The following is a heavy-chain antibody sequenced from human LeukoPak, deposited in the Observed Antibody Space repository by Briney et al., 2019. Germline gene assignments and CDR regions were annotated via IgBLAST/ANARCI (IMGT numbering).Heavy chain of an antibody. CDR3: ASSRDDYNYVGY. V-gene: IGHV4-4*09. D-gene: IGHD5-24*01. Sequence: SETLSLTRIVSRGSISSYYWSCIPQPPGKGLEWIGYIYTSGTTNYNPSLKSRVTISVDTSKNQFSLKLSSVTAADTAVYYCASSRDDYNYVGYWGQGTLVTVSS. CDR1: RGSISSYY. CDR2: IYTSGTT. J-gene: IGHJ4*02.